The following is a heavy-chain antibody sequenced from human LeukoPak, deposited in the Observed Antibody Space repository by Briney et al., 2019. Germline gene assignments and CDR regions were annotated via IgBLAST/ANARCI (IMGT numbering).Heavy chain of an antibody. CDR1: GGSFSGYY. CDR2: INHSGST. Sequence: LETLSLTCAVYGGSFSGYYWSWIRQPPGKGLEWIGEINHSGSTNYNPSLKSRVTISVDTSKNQFSLKLSSVTAADTAVYYCARGRGKRIAAAGTPWFDPWGQGTLVTVSS. J-gene: IGHJ5*02. CDR3: ARGRGKRIAAAGTPWFDP. V-gene: IGHV4-34*01. D-gene: IGHD6-13*01.